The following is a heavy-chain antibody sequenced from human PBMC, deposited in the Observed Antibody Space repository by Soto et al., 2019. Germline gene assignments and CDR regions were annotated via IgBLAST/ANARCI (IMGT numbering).Heavy chain of an antibody. D-gene: IGHD3-3*01. Sequence: PGGSLRLSCAASGFTFSSYGMHWVRQAPGKGLEWVAVISYDGSNKYYADSVKGRFTISRDNSKNTLYLQMNSLRAEDTAVYYCAKDTGGFWTSFDPWGQGTLVTVSS. CDR3: AKDTGGFWTSFDP. V-gene: IGHV3-30*18. CDR2: ISYDGSNK. J-gene: IGHJ5*02. CDR1: GFTFSSYG.